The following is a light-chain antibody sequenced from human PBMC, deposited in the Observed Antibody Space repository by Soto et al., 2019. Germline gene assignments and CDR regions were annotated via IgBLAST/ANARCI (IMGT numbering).Light chain of an antibody. CDR3: QQGFSYPWT. Sequence: DIQMTQSPSSLSASVGDRVTITCRASQTISTFLNWYQKRPGKAPRLLIYGASTLQSGVPSRFNGSGSGTECTLTIGSLQLEDFAIYSCQQGFSYPWTFGKGTKVEIK. V-gene: IGKV1-39*01. CDR1: QTISTF. CDR2: GAS. J-gene: IGKJ1*01.